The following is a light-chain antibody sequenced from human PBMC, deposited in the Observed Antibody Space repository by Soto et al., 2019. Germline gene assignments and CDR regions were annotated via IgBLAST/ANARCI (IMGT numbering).Light chain of an antibody. V-gene: IGKV3-15*01. Sequence: EIVMTQSPASLSVSPGESATLSCRASQGVDSNLAWYQQQPGQAPRLLIYGVSTRATGVPARFSGSGVGSGTEFTLTISSLQSEDFAVYYCQQYNNWWTFGQGTKVEIK. CDR1: QGVDSN. J-gene: IGKJ1*01. CDR3: QQYNNWWT. CDR2: GVS.